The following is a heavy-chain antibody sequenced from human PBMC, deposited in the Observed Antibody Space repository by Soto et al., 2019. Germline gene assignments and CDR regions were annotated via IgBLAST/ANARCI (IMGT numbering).Heavy chain of an antibody. CDR1: GYSFTSYW. CDR2: IYPGDSDT. V-gene: IGHV5-51*01. D-gene: IGHD6-13*01. J-gene: IGHJ5*02. Sequence: GESLKISCKGSGYSFTSYWIGWVRQMPGKGLEWMGIIYPGDSDTRYSPSFQGQVTISADKSISTAYLQWSSLKASDTAMYYCARHIYIGAAAGTDSLGSPNWFDRWGQGTLVTVSS. CDR3: ARHIYIGAAAGTDSLGSPNWFDR.